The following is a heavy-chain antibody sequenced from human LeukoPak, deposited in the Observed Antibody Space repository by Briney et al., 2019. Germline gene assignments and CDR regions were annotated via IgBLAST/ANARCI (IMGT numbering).Heavy chain of an antibody. V-gene: IGHV4-59*01. D-gene: IGHD1-26*01. J-gene: IGHJ6*03. CDR2: IYYSGST. CDR1: GGSISSYY. Sequence: PSETLSLTCTVSGGSISSYYWSWIRQPPGKGLEWIGYIYYSGSTNYNPSLKSRVTISVDTSKNQFSLKLSSVTAADTAVYYCARSIVGATANYYYYYYYMDVWGKGTTVTISS. CDR3: ARSIVGATANYYYYYYYMDV.